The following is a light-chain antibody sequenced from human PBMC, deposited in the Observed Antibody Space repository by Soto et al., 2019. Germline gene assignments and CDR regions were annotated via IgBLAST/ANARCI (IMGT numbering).Light chain of an antibody. V-gene: IGLV2-14*01. Sequence: QSVLTQPASVSGSPGQSITISCTGTSSDVVGYNYVSWYQHHPGKAPKLMIYEVSNRPSGVSNRVSGSKSGNTASLTISGLQAEDEADYYCSSYTSSGTLVFGNGTKLTVL. CDR1: SSDVVGYNY. J-gene: IGLJ1*01. CDR2: EVS. CDR3: SSYTSSGTLV.